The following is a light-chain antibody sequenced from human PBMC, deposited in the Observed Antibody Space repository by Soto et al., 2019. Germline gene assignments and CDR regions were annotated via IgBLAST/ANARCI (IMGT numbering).Light chain of an antibody. J-gene: IGLJ1*01. CDR3: ISYTVSRSYV. Sequence: QSALTQPASVSGSPGQSITISCTGTSGDIGSYTYVSWYQQYPGKAPKLLISEVTNRPSGVSNRFSGSKSGNTASLTISGLQADDEADYYCISYTVSRSYVFGPGTKLTVL. CDR1: SGDIGSYTY. CDR2: EVT. V-gene: IGLV2-14*01.